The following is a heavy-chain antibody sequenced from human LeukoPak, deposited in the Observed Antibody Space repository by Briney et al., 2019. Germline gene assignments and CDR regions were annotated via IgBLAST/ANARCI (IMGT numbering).Heavy chain of an antibody. CDR2: INPNSGGT. CDR1: GYTFTGYY. D-gene: IGHD2-2*01. Sequence: ASVKVSCKASGYTFTGYYMHWVRQAPGQGLEWMGWINPNSGGTNYAQKFQGRVTMTRDTSVSTAYMELSRLRSDDTAVYFCARADASRWFDYWGQGALVTVSS. CDR3: ARADASRWFDY. J-gene: IGHJ5*01. V-gene: IGHV1-2*02.